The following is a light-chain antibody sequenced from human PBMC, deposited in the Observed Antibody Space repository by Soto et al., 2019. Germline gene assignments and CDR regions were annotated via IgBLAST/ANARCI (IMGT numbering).Light chain of an antibody. Sequence: EIVLTQSPGTLSLSPGERATLSCRASQSVSSSYLAWYQQKPGQAPRLLIYGASGRATGIPDRFSGSGSGTDFNITISRLEPEDFAVYYCQQYGSSRTFGQGTKVEIK. V-gene: IGKV3-20*01. CDR2: GAS. J-gene: IGKJ1*01. CDR1: QSVSSSY. CDR3: QQYGSSRT.